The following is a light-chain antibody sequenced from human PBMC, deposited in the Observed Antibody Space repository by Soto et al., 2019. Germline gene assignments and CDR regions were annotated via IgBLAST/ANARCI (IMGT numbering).Light chain of an antibody. CDR2: DVS. CDR1: SSDVGRYNY. CDR3: SSYTNSNTLV. J-gene: IGLJ2*01. Sequence: QSVLTQPASVSESPGQSITISCTGTSSDVGRYNYVSWYQQHPGKAPKLMIYDVSNRPSGVSNRFSGSKSGNTASLTISGLQAEDEANYYCSSYTNSNTLVFGAGTKLTVL. V-gene: IGLV2-14*01.